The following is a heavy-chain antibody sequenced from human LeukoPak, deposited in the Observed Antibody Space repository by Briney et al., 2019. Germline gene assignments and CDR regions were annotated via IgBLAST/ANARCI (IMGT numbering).Heavy chain of an antibody. Sequence: GGSLRLSCAASGFTFNTYAMSWVRQAPGKGLEWVSAISTGGVNTYYTDSVKGRFTISRDNSKNTLYLQMNSLRAEDTAVYLCAKEQMMYSSSPFDYWGQGTLVTVSA. CDR1: GFTFNTYA. J-gene: IGHJ4*02. CDR3: AKEQMMYSSSPFDY. CDR2: ISTGGVNT. V-gene: IGHV3-23*01. D-gene: IGHD6-19*01.